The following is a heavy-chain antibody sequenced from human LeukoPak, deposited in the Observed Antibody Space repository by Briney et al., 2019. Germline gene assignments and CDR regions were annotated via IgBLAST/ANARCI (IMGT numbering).Heavy chain of an antibody. J-gene: IGHJ4*02. CDR2: ISPDSGYI. Sequence: GASLRLSCAASGFTFSSHSLMWVRQAPGKGLEWVSSISPDSGYIYYADSVKGRFTISRDNAENSLFLQMNSLGAEDTAVYYCAPFSAVTHYYFDYWGQGTLVTVSS. V-gene: IGHV3-21*01. D-gene: IGHD6-13*01. CDR3: APFSAVTHYYFDY. CDR1: GFTFSSHS.